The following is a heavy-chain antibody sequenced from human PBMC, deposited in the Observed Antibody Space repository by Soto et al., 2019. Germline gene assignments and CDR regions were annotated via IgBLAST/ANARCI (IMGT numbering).Heavy chain of an antibody. J-gene: IGHJ6*04. Sequence: SETLSLTCAVYGGSFSGYYWSWIRQPPGKGLEWIGEINHSGSTNYNPSLKSRVTISVDTSKNQFSLKLSSVTAADTAVYYCAGMDIVVVPAAIGVWGKGTTVTVSS. CDR1: GGSFSGYY. D-gene: IGHD2-2*03. V-gene: IGHV4-34*01. CDR3: AGMDIVVVPAAIGV. CDR2: INHSGST.